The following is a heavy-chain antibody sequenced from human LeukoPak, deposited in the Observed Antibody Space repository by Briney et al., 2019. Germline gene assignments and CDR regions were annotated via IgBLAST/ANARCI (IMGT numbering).Heavy chain of an antibody. Sequence: GGSLRLSCAASGFTFSSYSMNWVRQAPGKGLEWVSYISSSSSTIYYADSVKGRFTISRDNAKNSLYLQMNSLRAEDTAVYYCARDLQLPSPGWGQGTLVTVSS. CDR3: ARDLQLPSPG. CDR2: ISSSSSTI. J-gene: IGHJ4*02. CDR1: GFTFSSYS. D-gene: IGHD5-18*01. V-gene: IGHV3-48*04.